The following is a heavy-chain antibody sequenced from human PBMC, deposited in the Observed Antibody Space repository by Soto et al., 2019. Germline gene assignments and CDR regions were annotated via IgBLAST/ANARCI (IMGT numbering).Heavy chain of an antibody. Sequence: GAPVIPWSPATVFPFCSNSHRWVRLSAGKGRDYISAISSKGGSTYYAESVKGRVTISRDNSKNTLYLQMSCVRAEETAVYYCLIARGASWGWGTMV. D-gene: IGHD3-10*01. CDR1: VFPFCSNS. CDR3: LIARGAS. V-gene: IGHV3-64D*08. CDR2: ISSKGGST. J-gene: IGHJ5*02.